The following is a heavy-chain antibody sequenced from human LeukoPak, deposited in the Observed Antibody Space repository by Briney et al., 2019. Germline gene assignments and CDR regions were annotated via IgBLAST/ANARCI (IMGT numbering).Heavy chain of an antibody. CDR3: ARGVTLSVAHTGGRDTCPFDY. CDR1: GGSFSGYY. J-gene: IGHJ4*02. V-gene: IGHV4-34*01. D-gene: IGHD6-19*01. CDR2: INHSGST. Sequence: SETLSLTCAVYGGSFSGYYWSWIRQPPGKGLEWIGEINHSGSTNYNPSLKSRVTISVDTSKNQFSLKLSSVTAADTAVYYCARGVTLSVAHTGGRDTCPFDYWGQGTLVTVSS.